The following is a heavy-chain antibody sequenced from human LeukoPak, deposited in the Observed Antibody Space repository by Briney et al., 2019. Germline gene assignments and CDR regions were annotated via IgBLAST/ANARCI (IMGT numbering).Heavy chain of an antibody. CDR2: ISSSGSTI. D-gene: IGHD3-10*01. J-gene: IGHJ4*02. V-gene: IGHV3-48*03. CDR3: ARDSPRWGSGSYYPFDY. Sequence: PGGSLRLSCAASGFTFSSYEMNWVRQAPGKGLEWVPYISSSGSTIYYADSVKGRFTISRDNAKNSLYLQMNSLRAEDTAVYYCARDSPRWGSGSYYPFDYWGQGTLVTVSS. CDR1: GFTFSSYE.